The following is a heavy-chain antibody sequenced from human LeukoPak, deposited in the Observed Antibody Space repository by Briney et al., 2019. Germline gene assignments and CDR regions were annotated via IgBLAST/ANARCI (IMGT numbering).Heavy chain of an antibody. D-gene: IGHD2-2*01. CDR3: ARGLEMPRGY. V-gene: IGHV1-2*02. CDR2: INPNSGGT. CDR1: GYTFTSYA. J-gene: IGHJ4*02. Sequence: GASVKVSCKASGYTFTSYAMNWVRQAPGQGLEWMGWINPNSGGTNYAQKFQGRVTMTRDTSISTAYMELSRLGSDDTAVYYCARGLEMPRGYWGQGTLVTVSS.